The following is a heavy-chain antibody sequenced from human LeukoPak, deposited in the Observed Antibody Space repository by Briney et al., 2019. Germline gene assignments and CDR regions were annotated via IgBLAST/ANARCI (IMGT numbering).Heavy chain of an antibody. CDR1: GYTFTSYG. J-gene: IGHJ5*02. CDR3: AKAAAGGYCSGGSCSTPPHSWFDP. Sequence: ASVKDSCKASGYTFTSYGISWVRQAPGQRLEWMGWISAYNGNTNYAQKLQGRVTMTTDTSTSTAYMELRSLRSDDTAVYYCAKAAAGGYCSGGSCSTPPHSWFDPWGQRTLVTVSS. CDR2: ISAYNGNT. V-gene: IGHV1-18*01. D-gene: IGHD2-15*01.